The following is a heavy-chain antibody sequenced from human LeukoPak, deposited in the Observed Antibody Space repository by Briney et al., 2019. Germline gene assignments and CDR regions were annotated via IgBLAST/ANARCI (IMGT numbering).Heavy chain of an antibody. D-gene: IGHD3-9*01. Sequence: QSGGSLRLSCAASGFTFSSYAMSWVRQAPGKGLEWVSAISGSGGSTYCADSVKGRFTISRDNSKNTLYLQMNSLRAEDTAVYYCARRPGYYDILTGPNYWGQGTLVTVSS. J-gene: IGHJ4*02. V-gene: IGHV3-23*01. CDR1: GFTFSSYA. CDR2: ISGSGGST. CDR3: ARRPGYYDILTGPNY.